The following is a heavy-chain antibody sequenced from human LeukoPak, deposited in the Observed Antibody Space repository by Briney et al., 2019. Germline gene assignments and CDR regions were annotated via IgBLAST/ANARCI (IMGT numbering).Heavy chain of an antibody. J-gene: IGHJ4*02. V-gene: IGHV3-21*01. CDR3: ARLAR. CDR2: ISSSGTYI. CDR1: GFTFSSYS. Sequence: KAGGSLRLSCAASGFTFSSYSMNWVRQAPGKGLEWVSSISSSGTYIYYADSVKGRFTISRDNAKNSLYLQMNSLRAEDTAVYYCARLARWGQGTLVTVSS.